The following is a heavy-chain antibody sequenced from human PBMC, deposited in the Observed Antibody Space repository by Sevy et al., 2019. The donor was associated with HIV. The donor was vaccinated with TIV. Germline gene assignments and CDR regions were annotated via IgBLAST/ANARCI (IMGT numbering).Heavy chain of an antibody. CDR3: ARGKGGEMATIYFDY. CDR1: GYSFSSGYY. CDR2: IYHSGST. J-gene: IGHJ4*02. V-gene: IGHV4-38-2*02. D-gene: IGHD5-12*01. Sequence: SETLSLTCTVSGYSFSSGYYWGWIRQPPGKGLEWIGSIYHSGSTYYNPSLKSRVTISVDTSKNQFSLKLSSVTAADTAVYYCARGKGGEMATIYFDYWGQGTLVTVSS.